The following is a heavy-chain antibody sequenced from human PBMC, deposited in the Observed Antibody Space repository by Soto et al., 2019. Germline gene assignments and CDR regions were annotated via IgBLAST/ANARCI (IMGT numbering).Heavy chain of an antibody. CDR1: GFTFSSYG. V-gene: IGHV3-30*18. J-gene: IGHJ6*02. CDR2: ISYDGSNK. D-gene: IGHD3-3*01. Sequence: QVQLVESGGGVVQPGRSLRLSCAASGFTFSSYGMHWVRQAPGKGLEWVAVISYDGSNKYYADSVKGRFTISRDNSKNTLYLQMNSLRAEDTAVYYCAKPRSIRFLGEVGVWGQGTTVTVSS. CDR3: AKPRSIRFLGEVGV.